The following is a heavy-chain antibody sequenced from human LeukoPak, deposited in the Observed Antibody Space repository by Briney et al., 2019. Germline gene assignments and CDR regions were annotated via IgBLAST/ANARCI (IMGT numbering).Heavy chain of an antibody. CDR3: ARDSSSWYNDAFDI. CDR1: GFTFSSYW. D-gene: IGHD6-13*01. Sequence: GGSLRLSCAASGFTFSSYWMSWVRQAPGKGLEWVPNIKQDGSEKYYVDSVKGRFTISRDNAKNSLYLQMNSLRAEDTAVYYCARDSSSWYNDAFDIWGQGPMVTVSS. J-gene: IGHJ3*02. CDR2: IKQDGSEK. V-gene: IGHV3-7*03.